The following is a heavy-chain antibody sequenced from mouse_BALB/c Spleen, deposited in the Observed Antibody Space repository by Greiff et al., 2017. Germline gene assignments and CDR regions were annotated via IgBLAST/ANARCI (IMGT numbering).Heavy chain of an antibody. D-gene: IGHD1-1*01. Sequence: EVKVVESGGGLVKPGGSLKLSCAASGFTFSDYYMYWVRQTPEKRLEWVATISDGGSYTYYPDSVKGRFTISRDNAKNNLYLQMSSLKSEDTAMYYCARDGTVGAFDYWGQGTTLTVSS. CDR3: ARDGTVGAFDY. CDR1: GFTFSDYY. CDR2: ISDGGSYT. J-gene: IGHJ2*01. V-gene: IGHV5-4*02.